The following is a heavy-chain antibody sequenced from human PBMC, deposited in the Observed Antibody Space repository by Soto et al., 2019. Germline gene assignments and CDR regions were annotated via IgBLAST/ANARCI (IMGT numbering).Heavy chain of an antibody. CDR3: AKAGGIAVPGSHLDY. D-gene: IGHD6-19*01. Sequence: EVQLLESGGGSVQPGGSLRLSCAASGFTFSSYAMTWVRQAPGKGLEWVSAISGTGSSTNYADSVEGRFTISRDNSKNTLYLQMSSLRAEDPAVYYCAKAGGIAVPGSHLDYWGQGALVSVSS. V-gene: IGHV3-23*01. CDR1: GFTFSSYA. CDR2: ISGTGSST. J-gene: IGHJ4*02.